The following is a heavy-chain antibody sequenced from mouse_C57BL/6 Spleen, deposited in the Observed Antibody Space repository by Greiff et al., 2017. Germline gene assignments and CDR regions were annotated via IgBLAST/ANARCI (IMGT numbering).Heavy chain of an antibody. Sequence: VQLKESGGGLVKPGGSLKLSCAASGFTFSDYGMHWVRQAPEKGLEWVAYISSGSSTIYYADTVKGRFTISRDNAKNTLFLQMTSLRSEDTAMYYCARRTGTYFDVWGTGTTVTVSS. CDR3: ARRTGTYFDV. J-gene: IGHJ1*03. CDR2: ISSGSSTI. V-gene: IGHV5-17*01. CDR1: GFTFSDYG. D-gene: IGHD4-1*01.